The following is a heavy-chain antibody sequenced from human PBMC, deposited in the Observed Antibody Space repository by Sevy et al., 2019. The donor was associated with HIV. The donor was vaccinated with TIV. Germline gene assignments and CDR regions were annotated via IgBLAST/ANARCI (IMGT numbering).Heavy chain of an antibody. CDR2: IYPGASDT. Sequence: GESLKISCKGSGYSFTSYWIGWVRQMPGKGLEWMGIIYPGASDTRYSPSFQGQVTISADKSISTAYLQWSSLKASDTAMYYCARQLAVAGNYYYYYGMDVWGQGTTVTVSS. CDR3: ARQLAVAGNYYYYYGMDV. J-gene: IGHJ6*02. V-gene: IGHV5-51*01. D-gene: IGHD6-19*01. CDR1: GYSFTSYW.